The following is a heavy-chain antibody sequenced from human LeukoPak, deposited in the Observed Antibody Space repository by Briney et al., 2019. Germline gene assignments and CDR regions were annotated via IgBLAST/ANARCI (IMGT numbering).Heavy chain of an antibody. D-gene: IGHD2-2*01. CDR1: GYTFTSYY. J-gene: IGHJ6*02. V-gene: IGHV1-46*01. Sequence: ASVKVSCKASGYTFTSYYMHWVRQAPGQGLEWMGIINPSGGSTSYAQKFQGRVTMTRDTSTSTVYMELSSLRSEDTAVYHCATDCSSTSCYVGSYYYYGMDVWGQGTTVTVSS. CDR2: INPSGGST. CDR3: ATDCSSTSCYVGSYYYYGMDV.